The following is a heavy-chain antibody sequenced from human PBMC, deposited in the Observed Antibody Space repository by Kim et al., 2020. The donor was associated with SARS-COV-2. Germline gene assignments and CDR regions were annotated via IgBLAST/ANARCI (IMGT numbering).Heavy chain of an antibody. Sequence: SETLSLTCTVSGGSISSYYWSWIRQPPGKGLEWIGYIYYSGSTNYNPSLKSRVTISVDTSKNQFSLKLSSVTAADTAVYYCARSSYYDFWSGYLAPNWFDPWGQGTLVTVSS. CDR3: ARSSYYDFWSGYLAPNWFDP. CDR1: GGSISSYY. CDR2: IYYSGST. J-gene: IGHJ5*02. V-gene: IGHV4-59*01. D-gene: IGHD3-3*01.